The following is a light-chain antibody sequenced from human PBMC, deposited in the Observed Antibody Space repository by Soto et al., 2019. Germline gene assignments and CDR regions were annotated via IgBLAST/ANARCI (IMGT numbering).Light chain of an antibody. Sequence: QSALTQPPSASGTPGQRVFISCSGSSSNIGGTNYAYWYQQLPGAAPKLLMHSNNLRPSGVPERISGSKSGTSASLAISGLRSEDEAVYYCASWDDRMGAVMFGGGTKVTVL. J-gene: IGLJ3*02. V-gene: IGLV1-47*02. CDR1: SSNIGGTNY. CDR3: ASWDDRMGAVM. CDR2: SNN.